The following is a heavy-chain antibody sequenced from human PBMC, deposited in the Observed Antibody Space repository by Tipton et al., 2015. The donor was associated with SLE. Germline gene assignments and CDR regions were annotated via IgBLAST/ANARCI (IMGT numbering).Heavy chain of an antibody. J-gene: IGHJ5*02. CDR1: GGSISSSGYY. Sequence: TLSLTCSVSGGSISSSGYYWGWVRQPPGKGLEWIGSIDHRGTTYYNYDPSLISRVTISADTSKNHFFLKLSSVTAADTAVYYCARDSSGYYWFDPWGQGTLVTVSS. D-gene: IGHD3-22*01. CDR3: ARDSSGYYWFDP. CDR2: IDHRGTT. V-gene: IGHV4-39*07.